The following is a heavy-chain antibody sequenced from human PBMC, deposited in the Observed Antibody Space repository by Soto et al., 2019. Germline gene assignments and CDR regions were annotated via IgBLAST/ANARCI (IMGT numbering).Heavy chain of an antibody. V-gene: IGHV4-31*03. D-gene: IGHD3-16*01. CDR3: ARDQTLGGRRFDP. J-gene: IGHJ5*02. CDR1: GGSISSGGYY. Sequence: QVQLQESGPGLVKPSQTLSLTRTVSGGSISSGGYYWSWIRQHPGKGLEWIGYIYYSGSTYYNPSLKSRVTISVDTSKNQFSLKLSSVTAADTAVYYCARDQTLGGRRFDPWGQGTLVTVSS. CDR2: IYYSGST.